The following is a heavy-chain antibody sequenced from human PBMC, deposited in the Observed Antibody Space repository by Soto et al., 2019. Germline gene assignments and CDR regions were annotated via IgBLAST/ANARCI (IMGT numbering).Heavy chain of an antibody. CDR1: GVSVSSGSFH. CDR3: ARSKRRRHRSALDY. D-gene: IGHD6-6*01. CDR2: AHYGGSV. Sequence: SETLSLTCIVSGVSVSSGSFHCNWIRQSPGKGLEWIGYAHYGGSVNYDPSLKSRLTISVDTSKNQFFLKLTSVTAADTAVYYCARSKRRRHRSALDYPGTAPLVTVFS. V-gene: IGHV4-61*01. J-gene: IGHJ4*02.